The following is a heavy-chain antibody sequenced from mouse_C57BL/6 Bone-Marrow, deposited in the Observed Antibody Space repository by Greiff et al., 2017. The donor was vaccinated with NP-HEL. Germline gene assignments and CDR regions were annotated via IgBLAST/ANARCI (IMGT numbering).Heavy chain of an antibody. CDR2: INPYNGGT. CDR3: AISRRWCFDV. D-gene: IGHD6-2*01. J-gene: IGHJ1*03. Sequence: VHVKQSGPVLVKPGASVKMSCKASGYTFTDYYMNWVKQSHGKSLEWIGVINPYNGGTSYNQKFKGKATLTVDKSSSTAYMELNSLTSEDSAVYYCAISRRWCFDVWGTGTTVTVSS. CDR1: GYTFTDYY. V-gene: IGHV1-19*01.